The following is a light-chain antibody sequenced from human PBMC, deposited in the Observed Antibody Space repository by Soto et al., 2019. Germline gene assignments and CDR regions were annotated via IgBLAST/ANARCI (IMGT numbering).Light chain of an antibody. CDR1: SSDVGGYNY. J-gene: IGLJ2*01. CDR2: EVS. V-gene: IGLV2-8*01. CDR3: SSYAGSSTL. Sequence: QSALTQPPSASGSPGQSVTISCIGRSSDVGGYNYVSWYQQHPGKAPKLMIYEVSNRPSGVPDRFSGSKSGNTASLTVSGLQAEDVADYYCSSYAGSSTLFGGGTKVTVL.